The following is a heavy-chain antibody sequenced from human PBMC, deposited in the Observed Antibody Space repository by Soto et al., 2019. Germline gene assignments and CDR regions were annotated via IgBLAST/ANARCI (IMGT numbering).Heavy chain of an antibody. D-gene: IGHD3-3*01. CDR1: GFTFSSHA. V-gene: IGHV3-23*01. Sequence: EVQLLESGGGLVQPEGSLRLSCAASGFTFSSHAMSWVLQAPGKGLEWVSAISYSGSNTYYTDSVKGRFTISRDNSKNTLYLQMNSLRVEDTAIYYCAKRFTLFGEVKLSPDFDYWGQGTLVTVSS. J-gene: IGHJ4*02. CDR2: ISYSGSNT. CDR3: AKRFTLFGEVKLSPDFDY.